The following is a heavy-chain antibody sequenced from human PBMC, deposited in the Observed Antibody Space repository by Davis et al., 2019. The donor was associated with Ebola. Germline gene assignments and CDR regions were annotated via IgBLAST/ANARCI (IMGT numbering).Heavy chain of an antibody. CDR3: ARVVCSGGSCYSDY. D-gene: IGHD2-15*01. Sequence: GESLKISCAASGFNFRSYDMHWVRQAPDKGLEWVAVIWYDGSRKYYGDSVKGRFTISRDNSKNTLYLQMNSLRAEDTAVYYCARVVCSGGSCYSDYWGQGTLVTVSS. CDR2: IWYDGSRK. J-gene: IGHJ4*02. V-gene: IGHV3-33*01. CDR1: GFNFRSYD.